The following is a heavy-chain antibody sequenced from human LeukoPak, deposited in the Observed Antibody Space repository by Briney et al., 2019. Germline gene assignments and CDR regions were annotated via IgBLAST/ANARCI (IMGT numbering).Heavy chain of an antibody. J-gene: IGHJ4*02. CDR3: AIMDGHCSGGHCYKHFDY. Sequence: GGSLRLSCAASGITFSNYAMSWVRQAPGKGLEWVSVISGSGGATFYADSVKGRFTISRDNSKNTLYLQMNSLRAEDTAVYFCAIMDGHCSGGHCYKHFDYWGQGTLVTVSS. CDR1: GITFSNYA. V-gene: IGHV3-23*01. CDR2: ISGSGGAT. D-gene: IGHD2-21*01.